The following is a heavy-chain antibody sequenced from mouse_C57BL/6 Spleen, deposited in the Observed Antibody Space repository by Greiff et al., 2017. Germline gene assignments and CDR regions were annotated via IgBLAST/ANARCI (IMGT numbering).Heavy chain of an antibody. CDR1: GFNIKDDY. Sequence: VHVKQSGAELVRPGASVKLSCTASGFNIKDDYMHWVKQRPEQGLEWIGWIDPENGDTEYASKFQGKATITADTSSNTAYLQLSSLTSEDTAVYYCTTAGKFAYWGQGTLVTVSA. CDR2: IDPENGDT. V-gene: IGHV14-4*01. J-gene: IGHJ3*01. CDR3: TTAGKFAY.